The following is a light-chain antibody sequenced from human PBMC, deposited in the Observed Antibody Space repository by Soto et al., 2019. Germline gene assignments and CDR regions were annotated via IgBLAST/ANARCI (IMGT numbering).Light chain of an antibody. V-gene: IGKV1-39*01. CDR1: FPINSD. Sequence: EIQLTQSPSSLSASKVATVTITCRASFPINSDLIWYHLKPAEAPRLLLYDASTLQSGVPTRFSGSGSGTDFTLTITDLQPDDLGTYYCQQSYVTPLTFGGGTNVDIK. CDR2: DAS. J-gene: IGKJ4*01. CDR3: QQSYVTPLT.